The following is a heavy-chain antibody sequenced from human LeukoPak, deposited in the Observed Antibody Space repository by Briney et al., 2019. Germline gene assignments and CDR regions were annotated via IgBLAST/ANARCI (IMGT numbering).Heavy chain of an antibody. J-gene: IGHJ4*02. CDR3: ARDLYYYDSSGYYSYYFDF. CDR1: GYTFTSYG. Sequence: GASVKVSCKASGYTFTSYGISWVRQAPGQGLEWMGWISAYNGNTNYAQKLQGRVTMTTDTSTSTAYMELRSLRSDDTAVYYCARDLYYYDSSGYYSYYFDFWGQGTLVTVSS. D-gene: IGHD3-22*01. CDR2: ISAYNGNT. V-gene: IGHV1-18*01.